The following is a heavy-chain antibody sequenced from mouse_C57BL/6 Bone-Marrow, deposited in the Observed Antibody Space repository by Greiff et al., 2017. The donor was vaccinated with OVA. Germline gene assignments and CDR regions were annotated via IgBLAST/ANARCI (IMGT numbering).Heavy chain of an antibody. CDR1: GFTFSSYG. CDR3: ARSSYSNYWYYAMDY. Sequence: EVMLVESGGDLVKPGGSLKLSCAASGFTFSSYGMSWVRQTPDKRLEWVATISSGGSYTYYPDSVKGRFTISRDNAKNTLYLQMSSLKSEDTAMYYAARSSYSNYWYYAMDYWGQGTSVTVSS. CDR2: ISSGGSYT. J-gene: IGHJ4*01. D-gene: IGHD2-5*01. V-gene: IGHV5-6*01.